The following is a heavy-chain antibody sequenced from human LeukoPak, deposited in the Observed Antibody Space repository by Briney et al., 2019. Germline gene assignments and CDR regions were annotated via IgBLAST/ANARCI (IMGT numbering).Heavy chain of an antibody. D-gene: IGHD3-22*01. CDR3: ARDFDSSNYGW. J-gene: IGHJ4*02. V-gene: IGHV3-48*01. CDR2: ISSSSSTT. Sequence: GGSLRLSCTASGFSFSTYAMNWVRRAPGKGLEWVSYISSSSSTTYYAASVKGRFTISRDNAKNSLYLQMNSLRAEDTAVYYCARDFDSSNYGWWGQGTLVTVSS. CDR1: GFSFSTYA.